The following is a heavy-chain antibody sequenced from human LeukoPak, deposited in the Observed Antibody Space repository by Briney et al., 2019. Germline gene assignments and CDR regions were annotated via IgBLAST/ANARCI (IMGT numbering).Heavy chain of an antibody. CDR1: GYSFTSYW. CDR2: IYPGDSDT. Sequence: RGESLKISWKGSGYSFTSYWIGWVRQMPGKGLEWVGIIYPGDSDTRYSPSFQGQVTISADKSISTAYLQWSSLKASDPAMYYCARLCGSGSYYYFDYWGQGTLVTVSS. V-gene: IGHV5-51*01. D-gene: IGHD3-10*01. CDR3: ARLCGSGSYYYFDY. J-gene: IGHJ4*02.